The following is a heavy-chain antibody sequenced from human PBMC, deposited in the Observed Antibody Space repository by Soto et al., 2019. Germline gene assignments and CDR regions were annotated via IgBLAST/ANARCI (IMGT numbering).Heavy chain of an antibody. V-gene: IGHV3-23*01. CDR1: GFSFSNYA. CDR2: ISENAAYT. J-gene: IGHJ6*02. CDR3: ARGDRIRREVDV. D-gene: IGHD3-10*01. Sequence: EVQLLDSGGGLAQPGGSLRLSCAASGFSFSNYAMSWVRQAPGKGLEWVSAISENAAYTYYADSVKGRFTISRDNSKSMLFLQMSSLRAEDTAVYYCARGDRIRREVDVGGQGTTVTVSS.